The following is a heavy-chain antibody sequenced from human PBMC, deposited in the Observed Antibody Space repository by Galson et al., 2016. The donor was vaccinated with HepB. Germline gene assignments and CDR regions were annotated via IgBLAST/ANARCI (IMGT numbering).Heavy chain of an antibody. CDR2: INPNSGGT. CDR1: GYTFTDYY. J-gene: IGHJ6*02. Sequence: SVKVSCKASGYTFTDYYIQRVRQAPGQGLEWMGWINPNSGGTNYVQKFRGRFTMTRDTSINTAYMELSGLRSDDTAVYYCARLARVADFYYYGMDVWGQGTTVTVSS. CDR3: ARLARVADFYYYGMDV. V-gene: IGHV1-2*02.